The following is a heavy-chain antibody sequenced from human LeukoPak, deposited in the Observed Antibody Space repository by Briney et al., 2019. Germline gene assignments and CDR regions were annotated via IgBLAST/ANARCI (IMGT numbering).Heavy chain of an antibody. V-gene: IGHV3-53*01. J-gene: IGHJ5*02. Sequence: GGSLRLSCAASGFTVTTNNINWVRQAPGKGLEWVSILWNDGNSYFADPVKGRFSFSRDTSKNILYLQMNSLRVEDTAIYYCLGFGPHYYSDRWGQGTLVTVSS. D-gene: IGHD3-10*01. CDR1: GFTVTTNN. CDR3: LGFGPHYYSDR. CDR2: LWNDGNS.